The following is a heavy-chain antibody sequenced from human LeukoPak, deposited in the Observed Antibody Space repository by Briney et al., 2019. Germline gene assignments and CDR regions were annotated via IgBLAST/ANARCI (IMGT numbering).Heavy chain of an antibody. D-gene: IGHD5-18*01. Sequence: GASVKVSCKASGCTFTGHFVHWVRQAPGQGLEWMGWISPDSGATKYAERFQGRVTMTRDTSISTAYMELTGLRSDDTAVYYCARPEYKYGYLLDYWGQGTLVTVSS. V-gene: IGHV1-2*02. CDR2: ISPDSGAT. CDR1: GCTFTGHF. J-gene: IGHJ4*02. CDR3: ARPEYKYGYLLDY.